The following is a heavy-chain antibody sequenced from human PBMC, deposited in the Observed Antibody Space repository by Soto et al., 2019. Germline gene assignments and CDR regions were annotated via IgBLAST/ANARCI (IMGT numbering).Heavy chain of an antibody. J-gene: IGHJ4*02. Sequence: GGSMRLSWAAAGFTFINAWRSWVRQNPGKGLEWVGRIKSKTDGGTTDYAAPVKGRFTISRDDSKNTLYLQMNSLKTEDTAVYYCTTECSGGSCYPIDYWGQGTLVTVSS. CDR1: GFTFINAW. CDR3: TTECSGGSCYPIDY. CDR2: IKSKTDGGTT. V-gene: IGHV3-15*01. D-gene: IGHD2-15*01.